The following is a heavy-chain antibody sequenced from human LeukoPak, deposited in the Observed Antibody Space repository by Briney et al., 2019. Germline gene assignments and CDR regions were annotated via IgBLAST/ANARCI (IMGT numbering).Heavy chain of an antibody. D-gene: IGHD3-9*01. Sequence: PGGSLRLSCAASGFTFSNYVMSWVRQAPGKGLEWVSAIVGSGSNTYYADSVKGRFTISRDNPKNTLYLQMNSLRAEDTAVYYCAKWGDYDILTGYYDSDYWGQGTLVTVSS. CDR3: AKWGDYDILTGYYDSDY. CDR1: GFTFSNYV. J-gene: IGHJ4*02. V-gene: IGHV3-23*01. CDR2: IVGSGSNT.